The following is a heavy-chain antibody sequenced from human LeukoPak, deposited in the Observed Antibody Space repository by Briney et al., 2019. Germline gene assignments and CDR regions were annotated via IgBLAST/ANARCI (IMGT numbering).Heavy chain of an antibody. CDR3: ARDNGPIYYDSSGYYYPDAFDI. CDR1: GFTFSSYA. D-gene: IGHD3-22*01. Sequence: GGSLRLSCAASGFTFSSYAVHWVRQAPGKGLEWVAVISYDGSNKYYADSVKGRFTISRDNAKNSLYLQMNSLRAEDTAVYYCARDNGPIYYDSSGYYYPDAFDIWGQGTMVTVSS. J-gene: IGHJ3*02. CDR2: ISYDGSNK. V-gene: IGHV3-30-3*01.